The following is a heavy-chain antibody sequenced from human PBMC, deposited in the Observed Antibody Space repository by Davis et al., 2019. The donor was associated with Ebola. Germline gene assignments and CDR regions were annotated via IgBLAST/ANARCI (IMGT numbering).Heavy chain of an antibody. Sequence: SVKVSCKASGGTFSSYAISWVRQAPGQGLEWLGGIIPIFGTANCAQKFEGRVTITADEYTSTAYMELSSLRSEDTAVYYSARGGGRLDYYYGMDVWGQGTTVTVSS. CDR2: IIPIFGTA. J-gene: IGHJ6*02. V-gene: IGHV1-69*13. CDR3: ARGGGRLDYYYGMDV. CDR1: GGTFSSYA. D-gene: IGHD2-15*01.